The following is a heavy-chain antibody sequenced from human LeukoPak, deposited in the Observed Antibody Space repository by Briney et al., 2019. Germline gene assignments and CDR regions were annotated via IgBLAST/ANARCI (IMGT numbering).Heavy chain of an antibody. Sequence: MSGESLKISCEGSGYSFTSYWIAWVRQMPGKGLEWMGIIYPGDSGTKYSPSFQGQVIISADKSINTAYLQWSSLEASDTAMYFCARRGTAMDYWGQGTLVTVSS. CDR3: ARRGTAMDY. J-gene: IGHJ4*02. D-gene: IGHD5-18*01. V-gene: IGHV5-51*01. CDR2: IYPGDSGT. CDR1: GYSFTSYW.